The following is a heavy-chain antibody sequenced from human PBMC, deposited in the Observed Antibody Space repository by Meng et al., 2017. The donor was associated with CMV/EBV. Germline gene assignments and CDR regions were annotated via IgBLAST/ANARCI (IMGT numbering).Heavy chain of an antibody. V-gene: IGHV4-38-2*02. CDR1: GYSISSGYY. J-gene: IGHJ5*02. D-gene: IGHD3-16*02. Sequence: SETLSLTCTVSGYSISSGYYWGWIRQPPGKGLEWIGSIYYSGSTYYNPSLKSRVTISVDTSKNQFSLKLSSVTAADTAVYYCARDPSRSGENWFDPWGQGTLVTVSS. CDR2: IYYSGST. CDR3: ARDPSRSGENWFDP.